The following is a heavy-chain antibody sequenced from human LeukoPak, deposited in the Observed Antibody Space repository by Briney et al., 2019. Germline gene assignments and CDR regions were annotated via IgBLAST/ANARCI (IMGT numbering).Heavy chain of an antibody. D-gene: IGHD3-16*01. V-gene: IGHV3-48*01. Sequence: GGSLRLSCAASGFTFSSYSMNWVRQAPGKGLEWVSYISSSSTIYYADSVKGRFTISRDNAKNSLYLQMNSLRAEDTAVYYCARADYDYVWGSYSPGIDYWGQGTLVTVSS. J-gene: IGHJ4*02. CDR1: GFTFSSYS. CDR2: ISSSSTI. CDR3: ARADYDYVWGSYSPGIDY.